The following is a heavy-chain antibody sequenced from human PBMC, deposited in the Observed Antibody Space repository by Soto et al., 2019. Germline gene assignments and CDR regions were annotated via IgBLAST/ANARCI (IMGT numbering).Heavy chain of an antibody. CDR3: ARGLRYFDWLSDRYFDY. Sequence: SETLSLTCTVSGGSISSYYWSWIRQPPGKGLEWIGYIYYSGSTNYNPSLKSRVTISVDTSKNQFSLKLSSVTAADTAVYYCARGLRYFDWLSDRYFDYWGQGTLVTVSS. CDR1: GGSISSYY. D-gene: IGHD3-9*01. CDR2: IYYSGST. J-gene: IGHJ4*02. V-gene: IGHV4-59*01.